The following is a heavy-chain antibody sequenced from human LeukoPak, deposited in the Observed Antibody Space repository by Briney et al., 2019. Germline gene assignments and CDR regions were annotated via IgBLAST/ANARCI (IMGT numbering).Heavy chain of an antibody. J-gene: IGHJ4*02. CDR2: LYYSGST. Sequence: PSQTLSLTCTVSGGSISSGDYYWSWIRQPPGKGLEWIGYLYYSGSTYYNPSLKSRVTISVDMSKNQFSLKLSSVTAADTAVYYCARAGERLQPSYYFDYWGQGTLVTVSS. CDR3: ARAGERLQPSYYFDY. CDR1: GGSISSGDYY. V-gene: IGHV4-30-4*01. D-gene: IGHD5-24*01.